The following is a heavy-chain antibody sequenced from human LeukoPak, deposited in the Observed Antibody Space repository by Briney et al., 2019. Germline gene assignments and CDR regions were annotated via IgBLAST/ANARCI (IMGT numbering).Heavy chain of an antibody. J-gene: IGHJ4*02. CDR3: ARGYSSGWFDY. CDR1: GGTFSSYA. CDR2: IIPIFGTA. D-gene: IGHD6-19*01. Sequence: GASVKVSCKASGGTFSSYAISWVRRAPGQGLGWMGGIIPIFGTANHAQKFQGRVTITADKSTSTAYMELSSLRSEDTAVYYCARGYSSGWFDYWGQGTLVTVSS. V-gene: IGHV1-69*06.